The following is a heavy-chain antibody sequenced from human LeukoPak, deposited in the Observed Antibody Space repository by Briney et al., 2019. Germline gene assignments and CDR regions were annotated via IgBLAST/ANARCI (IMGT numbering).Heavy chain of an antibody. CDR2: INHSGST. J-gene: IGHJ4*02. CDR3: ARDYYDSSGYPGFDY. Sequence: PSETLSLTCAVYGGSFSGYYWGWIRQPPGKGLEWIGEINHSGSTNYNPSLKSRVTISVDTSKNQFSLRLSSVTAADTAVYYCARDYYDSSGYPGFDYWGQGTLVTVSS. V-gene: IGHV4-34*01. CDR1: GGSFSGYY. D-gene: IGHD3-22*01.